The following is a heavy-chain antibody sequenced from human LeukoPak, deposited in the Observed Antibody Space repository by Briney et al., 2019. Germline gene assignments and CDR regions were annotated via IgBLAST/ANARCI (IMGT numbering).Heavy chain of an antibody. CDR3: AKGYSYKPAFDY. CDR1: GFTFNNYA. D-gene: IGHD5-18*01. Sequence: PGGSLRLSCAASGFTFNNYAMNWVRQAPGKGLEWISCITTSSSTMDYADSVKGRFTISRDNAKNSLYLQMNGLRDEDTAVYYCAKGYSYKPAFDYWGQGTLVTVSS. CDR2: ITTSSSTM. V-gene: IGHV3-48*02. J-gene: IGHJ4*02.